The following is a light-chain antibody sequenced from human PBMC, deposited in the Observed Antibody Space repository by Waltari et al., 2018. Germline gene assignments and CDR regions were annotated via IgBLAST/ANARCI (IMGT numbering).Light chain of an antibody. V-gene: IGLV2-23*01. CDR3: CSYSRSSPWV. Sequence: QSALTQPASVSGSPGQSITISCTGTSIDVASFKLVPWFQQYPGKAPKLIIYEDTERPSGVSSRFSGSKSGNTASLSISGLQAEDEADYHCCSYSRSSPWVFGGGTKLTVL. CDR2: EDT. CDR1: SIDVASFKL. J-gene: IGLJ3*02.